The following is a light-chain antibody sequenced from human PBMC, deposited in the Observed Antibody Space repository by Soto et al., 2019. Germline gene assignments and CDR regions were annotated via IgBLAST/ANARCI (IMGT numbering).Light chain of an antibody. CDR3: QQYNNWLRT. J-gene: IGKJ5*01. Sequence: EIVMTQSPATLSVSPGERATLSCRASQSVSSNLAWYQQKPGQAPRLLIYGASPRATGIPARFSGSGSGTEFTLTISSLQSEDLAGYHCQQYNNWLRTFGQGTRLEIK. V-gene: IGKV3-15*01. CDR1: QSVSSN. CDR2: GAS.